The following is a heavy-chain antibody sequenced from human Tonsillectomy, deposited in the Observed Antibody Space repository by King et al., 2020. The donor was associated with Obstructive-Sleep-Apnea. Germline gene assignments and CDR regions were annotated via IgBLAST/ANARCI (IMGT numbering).Heavy chain of an antibody. Sequence: QLVQSGAEVKKPGASVKVSCKASGYTFTSYGISWVRQAPGQGLEWMGWISGYNGNTDYAQKVQGRVTMTTDKSTSIAYMELRSLRSVDTAVYYCARELKLMYFGESFPYGIDVWGQGTTVTVSS. J-gene: IGHJ6*02. V-gene: IGHV1-18*01. CDR1: GYTFTSYG. CDR2: ISGYNGNT. D-gene: IGHD3-10*01. CDR3: ARELKLMYFGESFPYGIDV.